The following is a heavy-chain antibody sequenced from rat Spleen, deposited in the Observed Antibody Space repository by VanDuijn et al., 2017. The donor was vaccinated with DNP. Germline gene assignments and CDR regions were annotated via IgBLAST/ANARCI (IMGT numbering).Heavy chain of an antibody. D-gene: IGHD1-12*03. CDR1: GFTFNKYW. J-gene: IGHJ4*01. CDR3: AIEGDYYDGYGDALDA. Sequence: EVQLVESGGGLVQPGRSMKLSCAASGFTFNKYWMTWIRQVPGKGLEWVAAITSSGGSTYYPDSVKGRFTISRDYARTTLYLQMNSLRSEDTATYYCAIEGDYYDGYGDALDAWGQGTSVTVSS. CDR2: ITSSGGST. V-gene: IGHV5-31*01.